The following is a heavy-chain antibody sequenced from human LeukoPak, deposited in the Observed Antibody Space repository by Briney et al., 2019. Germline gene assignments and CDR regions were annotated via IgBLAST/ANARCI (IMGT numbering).Heavy chain of an antibody. Sequence: RGSLRLSCAASGFTFSSYSMNWVRQAPGKGLEWVSSISTSGSYIYYADSVEGRFTISRDNARNLLYLQMNSLRAEDTAVYYCASAYSSSWYLWGQGTLVTVSS. CDR2: ISTSGSYI. CDR1: GFTFSSYS. V-gene: IGHV3-21*06. D-gene: IGHD6-13*01. CDR3: ASAYSSSWYL. J-gene: IGHJ4*02.